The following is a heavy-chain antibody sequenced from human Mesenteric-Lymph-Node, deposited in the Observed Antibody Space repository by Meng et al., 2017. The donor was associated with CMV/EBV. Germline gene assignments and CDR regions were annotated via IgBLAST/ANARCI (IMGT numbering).Heavy chain of an antibody. D-gene: IGHD5-12*01. CDR2: INHSGGT. J-gene: IGHJ4*02. Sequence: GYVGPRSGYDWGWIRQPPGKGLEWISQINHSGGTNYNQSPKSRFTITLGTSTTQYTVKLSSVTAANTAVYYCAKVPGATLHHPFDHWGQGTLVTVSS. CDR1: VGPRSGYD. CDR3: AKVPGATLHHPFDH. V-gene: IGHV4-34*01.